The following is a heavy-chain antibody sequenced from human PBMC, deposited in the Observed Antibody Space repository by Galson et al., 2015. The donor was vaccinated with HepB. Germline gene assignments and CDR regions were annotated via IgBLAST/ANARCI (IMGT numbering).Heavy chain of an antibody. CDR3: ARPGLRIDAFDI. J-gene: IGHJ3*02. CDR2: IRYDGSNK. Sequence: SLRLSCAASGFTFSSYGMHWVRQAPGKGLEWVAFIRYDGSNKYYADSVKGRFTISRDNSKNTLYLQMNSLRAEDTAVYYCARPGLRIDAFDIWGQGTMVTVSS. V-gene: IGHV3-30*02. D-gene: IGHD4-17*01. CDR1: GFTFSSYG.